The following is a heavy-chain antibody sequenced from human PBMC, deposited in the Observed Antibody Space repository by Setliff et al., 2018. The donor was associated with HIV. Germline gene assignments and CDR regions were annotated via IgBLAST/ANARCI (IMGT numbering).Heavy chain of an antibody. J-gene: IGHJ6*03. CDR2: ISNSNSYI. Sequence: AGGSLRLSCAASGFTFSSYSMNWVRQAPGKGLEWVSSISNSNSYIYYGDSVKGRFTISRDNAKNSLYLQMNSLRAEDTAVYYCARVSGATRDYYYYYMDVWGKGTTVTSP. V-gene: IGHV3-21*01. D-gene: IGHD1-26*01. CDR3: ARVSGATRDYYYYYMDV. CDR1: GFTFSSYS.